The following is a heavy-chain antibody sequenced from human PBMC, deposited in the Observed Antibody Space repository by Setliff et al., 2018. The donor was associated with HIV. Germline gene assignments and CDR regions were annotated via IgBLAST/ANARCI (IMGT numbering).Heavy chain of an antibody. J-gene: IGHJ5*02. Sequence: LPETLSLTCTVSGGSLRTFHWTWLRQAPGKGLEWLGHIYDVGVTNYNPSLKNRVTISLDASQTRCSLTLASVTATDTAVYFCAKRRGSGTLYDAFDPWGQGILVTVSS. CDR3: AKRRGSGTLYDAFDP. D-gene: IGHD3-10*01. CDR1: GGSLRTFH. V-gene: IGHV4-59*08. CDR2: IYDVGVT.